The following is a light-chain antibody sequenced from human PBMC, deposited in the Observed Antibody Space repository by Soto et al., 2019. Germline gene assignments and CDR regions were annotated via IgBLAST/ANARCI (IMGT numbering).Light chain of an antibody. CDR3: QSYDSSLSGSV. J-gene: IGLJ3*02. CDR2: GNS. V-gene: IGLV1-40*01. Sequence: QSVLTQPPSVSGAPGQWVTISCTWSSSNIGAGYDVHWYQQLPGTAPKLIIYGNSNRPSGVPDRFSGSKSGTSASLAITGLQAEDEADYYCQSYDSSLSGSVFGGGTKLTVL. CDR1: SSNIGAGYD.